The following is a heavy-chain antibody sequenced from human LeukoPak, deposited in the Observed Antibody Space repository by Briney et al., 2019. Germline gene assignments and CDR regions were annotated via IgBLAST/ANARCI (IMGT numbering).Heavy chain of an antibody. D-gene: IGHD3-22*01. V-gene: IGHV3-21*01. CDR1: GFTFSIYS. J-gene: IGHJ4*02. CDR3: AHYYYDSTSYYYFDY. Sequence: GGSLRLSCAASGFTFSIYSMDWVRQAPGKGLEWVSSISSSGSYIYYADSVKGRFTISRDNSKNTLYLQMNSLRAEDTAVYYCAHYYYDSTSYYYFDYWGQGTLVTVSS. CDR2: ISSSGSYI.